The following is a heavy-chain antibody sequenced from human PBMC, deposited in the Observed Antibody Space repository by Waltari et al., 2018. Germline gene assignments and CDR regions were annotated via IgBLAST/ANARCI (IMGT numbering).Heavy chain of an antibody. D-gene: IGHD2-15*01. CDR1: GGSIGSSSYY. V-gene: IGHV4-39*07. CDR3: ATRYCSGGSCYPGRFDY. CDR2: IYYSGST. J-gene: IGHJ4*02. Sequence: QLQLQESGPGLVKPSETLSLTCTVSGGSIGSSSYYWGWLRQPPGKGLEWIGSIYYSGSTYYNPSLKSRVTISVDTSKNQFSLKLSSVTAADTAVYYCATRYCSGGSCYPGRFDYWGQGTLVTVSS.